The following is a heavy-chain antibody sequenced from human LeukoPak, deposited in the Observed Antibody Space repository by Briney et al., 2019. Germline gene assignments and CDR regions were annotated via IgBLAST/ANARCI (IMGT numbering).Heavy chain of an antibody. J-gene: IGHJ4*02. Sequence: PGGSLRLSCAASGFTFDDYAIHWVRQAPGKGLEWVSLISGDGGSTYYADSVKGRFTISRDNSKNSLYLQMNSLRTEDTALYYCAKVLGYYDSSGYYQEGGFDYWGQGTLVTVSS. D-gene: IGHD3-22*01. CDR3: AKVLGYYDSSGYYQEGGFDY. CDR2: ISGDGGST. CDR1: GFTFDDYA. V-gene: IGHV3-43*02.